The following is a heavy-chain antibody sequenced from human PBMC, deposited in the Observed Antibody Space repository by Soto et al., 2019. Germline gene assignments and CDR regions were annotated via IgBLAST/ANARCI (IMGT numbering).Heavy chain of an antibody. CDR1: GFTLGRYG. Sequence: GGSLRLSCAASGFTLGRYGMSWVRQAPGRGLEWVSSISGGGTIYYSDSVKGRFTISRDTAKNTLYLQMNSLRAEDTAVYYCARGISYPDYWGQGSLVTVSS. V-gene: IGHV3-23*01. J-gene: IGHJ4*02. CDR3: ARGISYPDY. CDR2: ISGGGTI. D-gene: IGHD3-16*02.